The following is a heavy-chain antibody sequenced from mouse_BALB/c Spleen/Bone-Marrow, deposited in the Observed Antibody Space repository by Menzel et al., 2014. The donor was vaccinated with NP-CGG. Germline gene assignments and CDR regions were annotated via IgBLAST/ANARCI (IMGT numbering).Heavy chain of an antibody. V-gene: IGHV5-9-2*01. Sequence: EVKLVESGGGLVKPGGSLKPSCTASGFSFNSYGMSWVRQTPEKRLEWVATITNGGNYTYYPDSVKGRFTISRDNVKNNLYLQMRSLRSEDTALYYCVRNYYGYDGYFDYWGQGTTLTVSS. D-gene: IGHD2-2*01. CDR3: VRNYYGYDGYFDY. CDR1: GFSFNSYG. CDR2: ITNGGNYT. J-gene: IGHJ2*01.